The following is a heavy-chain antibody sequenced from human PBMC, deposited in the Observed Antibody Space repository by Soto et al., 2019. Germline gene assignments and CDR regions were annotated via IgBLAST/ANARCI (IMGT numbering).Heavy chain of an antibody. Sequence: PGGSLRLSCEVSGFTLSSYAMSWVRQAPGKGLEWVSAISGSGSKTYYAASVKGRFTISRDNSENTVYLQLNSVRVEDTAVYYCAREVVLGGTNYYYYGLGVWGRGTTVTVSS. D-gene: IGHD3-10*01. CDR2: ISGSGSKT. J-gene: IGHJ6*02. CDR1: GFTLSSYA. CDR3: AREVVLGGTNYYYYGLGV. V-gene: IGHV3-23*01.